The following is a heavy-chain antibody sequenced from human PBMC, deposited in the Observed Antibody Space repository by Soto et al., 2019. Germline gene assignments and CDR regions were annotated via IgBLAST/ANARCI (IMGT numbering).Heavy chain of an antibody. Sequence: SETLSLTCTVSGGSMSSSSYYWGWIRQPPGKGLEWIGSIYYSGSTYYNPSLKSRVTISVDTSKNQFSLKLSSVTAADTAVYYCARDLSEADFWSGYYTGYGMDVWGQGTTVTVSS. CDR2: IYYSGST. CDR1: GGSMSSSSYY. D-gene: IGHD3-3*01. J-gene: IGHJ6*02. CDR3: ARDLSEADFWSGYYTGYGMDV. V-gene: IGHV4-39*02.